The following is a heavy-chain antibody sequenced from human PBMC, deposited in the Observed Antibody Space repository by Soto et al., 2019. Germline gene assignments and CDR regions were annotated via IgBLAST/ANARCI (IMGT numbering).Heavy chain of an antibody. V-gene: IGHV3-7*01. CDR1: GFTFSSYW. CDR3: ARATPAAPDTFDY. Sequence: GGSLRLSCAASGFTFSSYWMTWVRQSPGKGLEWVASIKQDGSEKYSVDSMKGRFTISRDNAKKSLYLQMNSLRAEDTAVYYCARATPAAPDTFDYWGQGTLVTVSS. J-gene: IGHJ4*02. CDR2: IKQDGSEK. D-gene: IGHD6-13*01.